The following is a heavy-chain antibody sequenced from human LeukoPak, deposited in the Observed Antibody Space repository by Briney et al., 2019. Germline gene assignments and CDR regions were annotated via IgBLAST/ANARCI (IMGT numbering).Heavy chain of an antibody. CDR1: RFTFSSYW. CDR3: AREGSGWPRGWFDP. D-gene: IGHD6-19*01. J-gene: IGHJ5*02. V-gene: IGHV3-7*03. CDR2: VKQDGSEK. Sequence: PGGSLRLSCAASRFTFSSYWMSWVRQAPGKGLEWVANVKQDGSEKYYVDSVKGRFTISRDNAKNSLYLQMNSLRAEDTALYHCAREGSGWPRGWFDPWGQGTLVTVSS.